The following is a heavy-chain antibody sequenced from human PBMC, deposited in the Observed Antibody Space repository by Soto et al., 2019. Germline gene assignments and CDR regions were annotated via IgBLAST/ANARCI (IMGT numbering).Heavy chain of an antibody. CDR3: ATSLGYCSGGSCYQNWFDP. CDR1: GGSISSGGYY. V-gene: IGHV4-31*03. J-gene: IGHJ5*02. D-gene: IGHD2-15*01. CDR2: IYYSGST. Sequence: PSETLSLTCTVSGGSISSGGYYWSWIRQHPGKGLEWMGYIYYSGSTYYNPSLKSRVTISVDTSKNQFSLKLSSVTAADTAVYYCATSLGYCSGGSCYQNWFDPWGQGTLVTVSS.